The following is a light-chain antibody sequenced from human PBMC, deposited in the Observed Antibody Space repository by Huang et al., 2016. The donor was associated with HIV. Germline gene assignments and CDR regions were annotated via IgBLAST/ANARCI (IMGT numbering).Light chain of an antibody. Sequence: DIVMTQSPLSLPVTPGEPASISCRSSQPLLHSDGYNYLDLYLQKPGQSPQLLIYLGSNRASGVPDRFSGSGSVTEFTLKISTVEAEDVGIYYCMQALQTPRTFGQGTRLEIK. J-gene: IGKJ5*01. V-gene: IGKV2-28*01. CDR1: QPLLHSDGYNY. CDR3: MQALQTPRT. CDR2: LGS.